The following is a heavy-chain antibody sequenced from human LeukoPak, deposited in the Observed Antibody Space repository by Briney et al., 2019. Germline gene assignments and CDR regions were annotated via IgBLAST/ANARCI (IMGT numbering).Heavy chain of an antibody. J-gene: IGHJ6*03. CDR2: ISAYNGNT. D-gene: IGHD3-22*01. CDR3: ARYYDSSGYYLSRGYYYMDV. CDR1: GYTFTSYG. Sequence: ASVKVSCKASGYTFTSYGISWVRQAPGQGLEWMGWISAYNGNTNYAQKLQGRVTMTTDTSTSTAYMELRSLRSDDTAVYYCARYYDSSGYYLSRGYYYMDVWGKGTTVTVSS. V-gene: IGHV1-18*01.